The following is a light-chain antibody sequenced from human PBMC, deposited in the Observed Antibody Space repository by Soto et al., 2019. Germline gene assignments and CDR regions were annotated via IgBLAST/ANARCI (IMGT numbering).Light chain of an antibody. V-gene: IGKV1-5*03. CDR1: QSISSW. J-gene: IGKJ1*01. CDR3: QQYNSYSWT. Sequence: QSPSTLSASVGDRVTITCRASQSISSWLAWYQQKPGKAPKLLIYKASSLESGVPSRFSGSGSGTEFTLTISSLQPDDFATYYCQQYNSYSWTFGQGTKVDIK. CDR2: KAS.